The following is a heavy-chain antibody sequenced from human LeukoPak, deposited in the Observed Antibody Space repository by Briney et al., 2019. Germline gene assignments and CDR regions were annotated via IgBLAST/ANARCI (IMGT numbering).Heavy chain of an antibody. D-gene: IGHD3-10*01. V-gene: IGHV3-73*01. CDR2: IRSKAKNYAT. Sequence: GGSLRLSCAASGFTFSDSAMHWVRQASGKGLEWVGRIRSKAKNYATAYAASLRGRFTLSRDDSKNTAYLQMNSLKTEDTALYYCTGGSDYWGQGTLVTVSS. CDR1: GFTFSDSA. J-gene: IGHJ4*02. CDR3: TGGSDY.